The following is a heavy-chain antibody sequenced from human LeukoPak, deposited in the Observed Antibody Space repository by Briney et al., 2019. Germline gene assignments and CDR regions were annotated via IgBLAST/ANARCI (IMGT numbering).Heavy chain of an antibody. V-gene: IGHV4-59*01. Sequence: SETLTLTCTVSGGSITGYYWNWIRQPPGKGLEWIGYIYYSGGTYYNPSLESRVTISVDTSKNQFSLKLTSVTAADTAVYFCARGSGWYGYWGQGTLVTVSS. CDR3: ARGSGWYGY. CDR2: IYYSGGT. CDR1: GGSITGYY. D-gene: IGHD6-19*01. J-gene: IGHJ4*02.